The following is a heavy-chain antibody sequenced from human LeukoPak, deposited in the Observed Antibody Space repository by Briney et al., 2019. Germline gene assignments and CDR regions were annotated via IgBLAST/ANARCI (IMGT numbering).Heavy chain of an antibody. CDR1: GFTFSEYY. Sequence: GGSLRLSCAASGFTFSEYYMSWIRQAPGKGLEWVSYIRSSSRYTNYADSVKGRFTISRDNAKNSLYLQMNSLRAEDTAVYYCARGYYDNSGYYFPFDFWGQGTLVTVSS. J-gene: IGHJ4*02. CDR3: ARGYYDNSGYYFPFDF. CDR2: IRSSSRYT. D-gene: IGHD3-22*01. V-gene: IGHV3-11*06.